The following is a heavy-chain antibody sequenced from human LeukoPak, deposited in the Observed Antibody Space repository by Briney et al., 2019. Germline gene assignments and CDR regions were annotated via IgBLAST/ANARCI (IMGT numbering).Heavy chain of an antibody. V-gene: IGHV3-20*04. Sequence: GGSLRLSCAASGFTFDDYGMSWVRQAPGKGLEWVSGINWNGGSTGYADSGKGRFTISRDNAKNSLYLQMNNLRAEDTAVYYCASSTRSGTARSFDYWGQGTLVTVSS. D-gene: IGHD3-10*01. CDR2: INWNGGST. J-gene: IGHJ4*02. CDR3: ASSTRSGTARSFDY. CDR1: GFTFDDYG.